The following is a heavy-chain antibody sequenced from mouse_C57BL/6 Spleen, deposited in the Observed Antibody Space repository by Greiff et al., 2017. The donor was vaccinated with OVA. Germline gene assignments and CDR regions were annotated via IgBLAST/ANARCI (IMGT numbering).Heavy chain of an antibody. Sequence: EVKLMESGPELVKPGASVKIPCKASGYTFTDYNMNWVKQSPGQSLEWIGDINPNSGGTIYNQKFKGKATLTVDKSSSTAYMELRSLTSEDTAVYYCARLIGYNRVIWAMDDWGQGTSVTVSS. D-gene: IGHD2-2*01. CDR3: ARLIGYNRVIWAMDD. V-gene: IGHV1-18*01. CDR1: GYTFTDYN. CDR2: INPNSGGT. J-gene: IGHJ4*01.